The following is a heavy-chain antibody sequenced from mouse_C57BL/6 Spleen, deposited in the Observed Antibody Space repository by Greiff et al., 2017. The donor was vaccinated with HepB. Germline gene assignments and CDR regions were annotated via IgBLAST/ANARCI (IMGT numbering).Heavy chain of an antibody. J-gene: IGHJ2*01. CDR1: GFNIKDDY. Sequence: VQLQQSGAELVRPGASVKLSCTASGFNIKDDYMHWVKQRPEQGLEWIGWIDPENGDTEYASKFQGKATITADTSSNTAYLQLSSLTSEDTAVYYFTTWYSNFPFDYWGQGTTLTVSS. D-gene: IGHD2-5*01. CDR2: IDPENGDT. V-gene: IGHV14-4*01. CDR3: TTWYSNFPFDY.